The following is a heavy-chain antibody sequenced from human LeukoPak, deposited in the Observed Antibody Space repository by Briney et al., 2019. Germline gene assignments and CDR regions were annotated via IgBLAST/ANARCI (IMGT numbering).Heavy chain of an antibody. V-gene: IGHV3-15*01. CDR3: TTDEYYDSSGYYYGLGFDY. CDR2: IKSKTDGGTT. J-gene: IGHJ4*02. CDR1: GFTFSNAW. Sequence: PGGSLRLSCAASGFTFSNAWMSWVRQAPGKGLEWVGRIKSKTDGGTTDYAAPVKGRFTISRDDSKNTLYLQMNSLKTEDTAVYYCTTDEYYDSSGYYYGLGFDYWGQGTLVTVSS. D-gene: IGHD3-22*01.